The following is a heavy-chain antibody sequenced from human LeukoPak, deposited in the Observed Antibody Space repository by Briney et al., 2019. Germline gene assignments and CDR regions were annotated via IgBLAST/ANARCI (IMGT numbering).Heavy chain of an antibody. D-gene: IGHD4-23*01. CDR2: IYSGDNT. Sequence: PGGSLRLSCAASGFTVSTNYMSWVRRAPRKGLEWVSGIYSGDNTYYADSVKGRFTISRDNSKSTLYLQMNSLRAEDTAVYYCAKDRDYGGDCEDYWGQGTLVTVSS. CDR3: AKDRDYGGDCEDY. CDR1: GFTVSTNY. J-gene: IGHJ4*02. V-gene: IGHV3-53*01.